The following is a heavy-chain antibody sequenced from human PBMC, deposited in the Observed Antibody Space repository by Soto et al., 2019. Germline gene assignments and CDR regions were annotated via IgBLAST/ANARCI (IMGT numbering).Heavy chain of an antibody. CDR1: GYTFTSYA. D-gene: IGHD1-26*01. CDR2: INAGNGNT. J-gene: IGHJ4*02. CDR3: ARLLPRSGSHGFDY. V-gene: IGHV1-3*01. Sequence: GASVKVSCKASGYTFTSYAMHWVRQAPGQRLEWMGWINAGNGNTKYSQKFQGRVTITRDTSASTAYMELSSLRSEDTAVYYCARLLPRSGSHGFDYWGQGTLVTVSS.